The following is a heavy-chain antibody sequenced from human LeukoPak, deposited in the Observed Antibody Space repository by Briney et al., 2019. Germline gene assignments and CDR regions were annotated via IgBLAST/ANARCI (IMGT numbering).Heavy chain of an antibody. V-gene: IGHV1-69*13. D-gene: IGHD3-3*01. CDR1: GGTFISYA. CDR3: ARARILFGVVIPWDY. Sequence: SVKVSCKASGGTFISYAISWVRQAPGQGLEWMGGIIPIFGTADYAQKFQGRVTITADESTSTAYMELSSLRSEDTAVYYCARARILFGVVIPWDYWGQGTLVTVSS. J-gene: IGHJ4*02. CDR2: IIPIFGTA.